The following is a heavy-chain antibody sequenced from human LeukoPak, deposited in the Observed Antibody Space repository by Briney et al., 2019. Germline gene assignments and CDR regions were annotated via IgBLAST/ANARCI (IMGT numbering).Heavy chain of an antibody. J-gene: IGHJ3*02. CDR1: GYTFTGYY. D-gene: IGHD3-10*01. CDR3: VKNIWFGESSDAFDI. Sequence: ASVKVSCKASGYTFTGYYIHWVRQAPGQGLEWMGWINPNSGGTNYAQKFQGRVTMTRDTSISTAYMELSRLTSDDTAVYYCVKNIWFGESSDAFDIWGQGTMVTVSS. V-gene: IGHV1-2*02. CDR2: INPNSGGT.